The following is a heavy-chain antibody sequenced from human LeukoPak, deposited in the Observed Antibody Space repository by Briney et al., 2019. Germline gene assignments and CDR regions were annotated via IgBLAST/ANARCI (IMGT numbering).Heavy chain of an antibody. V-gene: IGHV4-39*07. CDR3: ARGYCSGGSCYSYYYYNYMDV. CDR1: GGSISSSSYY. CDR2: IYYRGST. D-gene: IGHD2-15*01. J-gene: IGHJ6*03. Sequence: SETLSLTCTVSGGSISSSSYYWGWIRQPPGKELEWIGSIYYRGSTYYNPSLKSRVTISVDTSKNQFSLKLSSVTAADTAVYYCARGYCSGGSCYSYYYYNYMDVWGKGTTVTVSS.